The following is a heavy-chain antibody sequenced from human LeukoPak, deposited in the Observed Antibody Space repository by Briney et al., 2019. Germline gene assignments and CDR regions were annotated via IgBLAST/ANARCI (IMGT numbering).Heavy chain of an antibody. CDR2: ISGSGAGT. CDR1: GFTFSTYG. V-gene: IGHV3-23*01. CDR3: AKDLSWGLDY. Sequence: PGGSLRLSCAASGFTFSTYGMSWVRQAPGKRPEWVSAISGSGAGTYYADSMKGRFTISRDNSKNTLYLQINSLRAEDTALYYCAKDLSWGLDYWGLGTLVTVSS. J-gene: IGHJ4*02. D-gene: IGHD7-27*01.